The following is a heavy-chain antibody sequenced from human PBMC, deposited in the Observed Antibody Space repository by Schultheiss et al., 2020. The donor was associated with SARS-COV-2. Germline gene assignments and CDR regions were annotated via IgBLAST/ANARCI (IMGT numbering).Heavy chain of an antibody. J-gene: IGHJ6*03. Sequence: SETLSLTCTVSGGSISSYYWSWIRQPAGKGLEWIGRIYTSGSTNYNPSLKSRVTMSVDTSKNQFSLKLSSVTAADTAVYCCARLSGSCSSTSCYSHYYYYMDVWGKGTTVTVSS. D-gene: IGHD2-2*01. V-gene: IGHV4-4*07. CDR2: IYTSGST. CDR3: ARLSGSCSSTSCYSHYYYYMDV. CDR1: GGSISSYY.